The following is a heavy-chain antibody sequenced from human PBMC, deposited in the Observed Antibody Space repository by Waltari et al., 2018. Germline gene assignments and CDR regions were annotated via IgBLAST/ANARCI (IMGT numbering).Heavy chain of an antibody. Sequence: EVQLLESGGGLVQPGGSLRPSCEASGFKFSSYGMRWVRQAPGKGLEWVSVISDGGRTKYYADSVKGRFTISRDNSKNTLQMQMNSLTAEDTAVYYCVKGALSAKKFDGWGQGILVTVSS. V-gene: IGHV3-23*01. J-gene: IGHJ4*02. D-gene: IGHD6-19*01. CDR3: VKGALSAKKFDG. CDR2: ISDGGRTK. CDR1: GFKFSSYG.